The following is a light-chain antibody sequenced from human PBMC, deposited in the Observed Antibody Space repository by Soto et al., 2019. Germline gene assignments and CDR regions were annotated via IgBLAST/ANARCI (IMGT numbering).Light chain of an antibody. CDR3: QQYGSSPLT. J-gene: IGKJ4*01. Sequence: EIVLTQSPDTLSLSPGERATLSCRASQSVRSNYLAWYQQKPGQAPRFLSYDASSRATGIPDRFSGSGSRKYFTLTISRLEPEDFAVYYCQQYGSSPLTFGGGTKVEIK. V-gene: IGKV3-20*01. CDR1: QSVRSNY. CDR2: DAS.